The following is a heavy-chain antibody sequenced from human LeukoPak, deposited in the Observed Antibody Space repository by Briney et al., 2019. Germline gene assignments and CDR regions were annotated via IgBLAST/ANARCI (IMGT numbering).Heavy chain of an antibody. Sequence: SQTLSLTCAISGDSVSSNSAAWNWIRQSPSRGLEWLGRTYYRSKWYNDYAVSVKSRITINPDTSKNQFSLQLNSVTPEDTAVYYCARMDYYDSSGPTPFDYWGQGTLVTVSS. V-gene: IGHV6-1*01. CDR1: GDSVSSNSAA. CDR3: ARMDYYDSSGPTPFDY. D-gene: IGHD3-22*01. J-gene: IGHJ4*02. CDR2: TYYRSKWYN.